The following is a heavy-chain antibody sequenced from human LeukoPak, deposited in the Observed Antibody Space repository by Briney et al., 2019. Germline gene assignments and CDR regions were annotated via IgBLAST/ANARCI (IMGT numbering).Heavy chain of an antibody. Sequence: PSETLSLTCTVSGDSISSYFWSWIRQPAGKGLEWIGRISTSGTTNYNASLKSRLTMSLDTSKHQFSLDLTSVTAADTAVYYCAREVGSTGRALGIWGQGTMVTVSS. J-gene: IGHJ3*02. CDR1: GDSISSYF. V-gene: IGHV4-4*07. CDR3: AREVGSTGRALGI. D-gene: IGHD1-26*01. CDR2: ISTSGTT.